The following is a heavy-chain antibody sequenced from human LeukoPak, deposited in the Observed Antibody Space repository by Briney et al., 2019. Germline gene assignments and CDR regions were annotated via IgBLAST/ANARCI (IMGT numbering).Heavy chain of an antibody. Sequence: GASVKVSCKASGYTFTGYYMHWVRQAPGQGLEWMGWINPNSGGTNYAQKFQGRVTMTRGTSISTAYMELSRLRSDDTAVYYCARSRRLDSSSWQWTGGYFDYWGQGTLVTVSS. V-gene: IGHV1-2*02. CDR2: INPNSGGT. D-gene: IGHD6-13*01. CDR3: ARSRRLDSSSWQWTGGYFDY. CDR1: GYTFTGYY. J-gene: IGHJ4*02.